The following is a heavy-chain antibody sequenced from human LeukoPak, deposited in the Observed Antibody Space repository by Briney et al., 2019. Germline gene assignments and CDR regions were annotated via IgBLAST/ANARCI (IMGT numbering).Heavy chain of an antibody. D-gene: IGHD6-19*01. CDR1: GFTFSSHA. CDR3: ARDPATSGWYY. V-gene: IGHV3-30-3*01. CDR2: ISYDGSNK. Sequence: PGGSLRLSCAASGFTFSSHAMHWVRQAPGKGLEWVAVISYDGSNKYYADSVKGRFTISRDNSKNTLYLQMNSLRAEDTAVYYCARDPATSGWYYWGQGTLVTVSS. J-gene: IGHJ4*02.